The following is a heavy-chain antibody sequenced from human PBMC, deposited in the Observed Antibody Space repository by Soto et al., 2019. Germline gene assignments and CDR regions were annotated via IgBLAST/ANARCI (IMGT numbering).Heavy chain of an antibody. CDR2: IYYIGIT. Sequence: SETLSLTCTVSGASISNYYWGWIRQPPGKGLEYIGYIYYIGITNYNPSLKSRVTISAGTSKNQFSLKMTSVTAADTAVYYCADVGTILGVVSSFDYLGQGTLVTVSS. D-gene: IGHD3-3*01. V-gene: IGHV4-59*01. CDR1: GASISNYY. CDR3: ADVGTILGVVSSFDY. J-gene: IGHJ4*02.